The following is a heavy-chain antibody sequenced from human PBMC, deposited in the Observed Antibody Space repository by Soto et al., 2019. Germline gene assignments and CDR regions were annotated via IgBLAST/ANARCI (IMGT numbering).Heavy chain of an antibody. CDR1: GFTFSSYS. D-gene: IGHD4-4*01. Sequence: EVQLVESGGGLVKPGGSLRLSCAASGFTFSSYSMNWVRQAPGKGLEWVSSISSSSSYIYYADSVKGRFTISRDNAKNSLYLQMNSLRAEDTAVYYCARDRAPLTVREYYYYYGMDVWGQGTTVTFSS. V-gene: IGHV3-21*01. CDR3: ARDRAPLTVREYYYYYGMDV. CDR2: ISSSSSYI. J-gene: IGHJ6*02.